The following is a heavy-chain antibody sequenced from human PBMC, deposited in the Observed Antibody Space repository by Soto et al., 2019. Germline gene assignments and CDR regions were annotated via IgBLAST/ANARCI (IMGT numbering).Heavy chain of an antibody. CDR1: GGSISSYY. Sequence: PSXTLSLTFTVSGGSISSYYWNWIRQPPVKGLEWIGYIYYSGSTSYNPSLKSRVTMLVDTSKNQVSLKLSSVTAADTAVYYCARSALTYNSCWFDPWGQGTLVTVSS. J-gene: IGHJ5*02. CDR2: IYYSGST. CDR3: ARSALTYNSCWFDP. V-gene: IGHV4-59*01. D-gene: IGHD6-19*01.